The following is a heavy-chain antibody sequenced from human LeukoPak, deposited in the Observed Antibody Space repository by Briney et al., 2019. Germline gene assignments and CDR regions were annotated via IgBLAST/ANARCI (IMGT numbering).Heavy chain of an antibody. CDR2: IYYSGST. V-gene: IGHV4-39*01. J-gene: IGHJ4*02. Sequence: KPSETLSLTCTVSGGSISSSSYYWGWIRQPPGKGLEWIGSIYYSGSTYYNPSLKSRVTISVDTSKNQFSLKLSSVTAAVTAVYYCARQGAFNYWGQGSLVTVSS. D-gene: IGHD3-16*01. CDR1: GGSISSSSYY. CDR3: ARQGAFNY.